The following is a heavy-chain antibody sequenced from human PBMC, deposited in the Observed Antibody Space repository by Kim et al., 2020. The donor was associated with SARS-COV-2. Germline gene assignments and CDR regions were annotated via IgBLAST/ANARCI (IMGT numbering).Heavy chain of an antibody. D-gene: IGHD6-19*01. Sequence: ASVKVSCKASGYTFTGYYMHWVRQAPGQGLEWMGRINPNSGGTNYAQKFQGRVTMTRDTSISTAYMELSRLRSDDTAVYYCARRINTSSGWKPFDYWGQGTLVTVSS. J-gene: IGHJ4*02. CDR1: GYTFTGYY. V-gene: IGHV1-2*06. CDR3: ARRINTSSGWKPFDY. CDR2: INPNSGGT.